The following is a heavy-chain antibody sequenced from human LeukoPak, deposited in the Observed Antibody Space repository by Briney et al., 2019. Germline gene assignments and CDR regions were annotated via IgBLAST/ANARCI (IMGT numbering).Heavy chain of an antibody. J-gene: IGHJ4*02. D-gene: IGHD3-10*01. CDR2: IRSKANTYAT. V-gene: IGHV3-73*01. Sequence: GGSLKLSRAASGFTFSDSAMHCVRDASGKGLECVCHIRSKANTYATAYAASVKGRFTICRDDSKNTAYLQMTSLKTEDTAVYYCTRLTMVRGLILYFDFWSQGTLVTVSS. CDR1: GFTFSDSA. CDR3: TRLTMVRGLILYFDF.